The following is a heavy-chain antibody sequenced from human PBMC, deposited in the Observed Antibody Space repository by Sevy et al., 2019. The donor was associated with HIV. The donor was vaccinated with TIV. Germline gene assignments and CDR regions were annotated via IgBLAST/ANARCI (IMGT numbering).Heavy chain of an antibody. Sequence: GGSLRLSCAASGFTFSSYSMNWVRQAPGKGLEWVSYISSSSSTIYYADSVTGRFTISRDNAKNSLYLQMNSLRAEDTAVYYCARVSSGPGYWGQGTLVTVSS. CDR3: ARVSSGPGY. V-gene: IGHV3-48*01. CDR1: GFTFSSYS. J-gene: IGHJ4*02. CDR2: ISSSSSTI. D-gene: IGHD6-19*01.